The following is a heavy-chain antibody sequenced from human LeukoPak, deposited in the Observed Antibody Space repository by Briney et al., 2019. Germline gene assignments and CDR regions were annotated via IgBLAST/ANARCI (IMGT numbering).Heavy chain of an antibody. Sequence: ASVKVSCRASGYSFTSNYIHWVRQAPGQGLEWMGMIYPRDGSPSYAQKFQGRVTVTRATSTSTVHMELSGLRSEDTAVYYCARDQEAFVYWGQGTLVTVSS. CDR2: IYPRDGSP. CDR1: GYSFTSNY. V-gene: IGHV1-46*01. J-gene: IGHJ4*02. CDR3: ARDQEAFVY.